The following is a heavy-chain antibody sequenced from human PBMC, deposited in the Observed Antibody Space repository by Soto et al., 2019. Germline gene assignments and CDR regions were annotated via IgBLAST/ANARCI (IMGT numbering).Heavy chain of an antibody. CDR1: GFTVSSNY. J-gene: IGHJ4*02. CDR2: IYSGGST. CDR3: ARVGDSSGYYSLYYFDY. Sequence: GGSLRLSCAASGFTVSSNYMSWVRQAPGKGLEWVSVIYSGGSTYYADSVKGRFTISRDNSKNTLYLHMNSLRAEDTAVYYCARVGDSSGYYSLYYFDYWGQGTLVTVSS. D-gene: IGHD3-22*01. V-gene: IGHV3-53*01.